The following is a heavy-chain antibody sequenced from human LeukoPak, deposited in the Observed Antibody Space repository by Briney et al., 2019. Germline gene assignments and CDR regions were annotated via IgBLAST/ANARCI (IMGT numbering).Heavy chain of an antibody. J-gene: IGHJ4*02. CDR2: IYHNGVT. CDR3: ARMSRFSWTPYYFDY. V-gene: IGHV4-59*01. Sequence: SETLSLTCTVSGDSISSFYWSWIRQPPGKGLEWIGYIYHNGVTNYNPFLKSRVTISIDTSKTQFSLKLSSVTAADTAVYYCARMSRFSWTPYYFDYWSQGTLVIVSS. CDR1: GDSISSFY. D-gene: IGHD3/OR15-3a*01.